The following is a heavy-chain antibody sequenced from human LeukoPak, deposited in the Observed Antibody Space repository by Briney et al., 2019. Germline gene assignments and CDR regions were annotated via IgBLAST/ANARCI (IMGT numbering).Heavy chain of an antibody. J-gene: IGHJ4*02. Sequence: GSSVKVSCKASGGTFSSYAISWVRQAPGQGLEWMGGIIPIFGTANYAQKFQGRVTITADESTSTAYMELRSLRSDDTAVYYCARGGQYSSSWALDYWGQGTLVTVSS. V-gene: IGHV1-69*01. CDR3: ARGGQYSSSWALDY. CDR1: GGTFSSYA. D-gene: IGHD6-13*01. CDR2: IIPIFGTA.